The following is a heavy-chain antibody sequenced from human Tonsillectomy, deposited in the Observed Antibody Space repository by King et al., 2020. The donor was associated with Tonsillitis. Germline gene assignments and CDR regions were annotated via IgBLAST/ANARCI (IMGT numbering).Heavy chain of an antibody. V-gene: IGHV4-39*02. Sequence: LQLQESGPGVVKPSETLSLTCTVSGGSISTSDQYWAWIRHPPGKGLEWTGYMYYSGTISHNPSLKSRITISGGTSENLFSLKLSSVTAADTSVYFCARYVSGSFDYWGQGALVTVSS. J-gene: IGHJ4*02. CDR1: GGSISTSDQY. CDR2: MYYSGTI. CDR3: ARYVSGSFDY. D-gene: IGHD1-26*01.